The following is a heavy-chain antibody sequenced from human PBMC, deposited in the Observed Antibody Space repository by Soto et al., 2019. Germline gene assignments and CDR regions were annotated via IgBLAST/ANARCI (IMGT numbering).Heavy chain of an antibody. J-gene: IGHJ4*02. Sequence: GGSLRLSCAASGFDVNSDYMNWVRQTPGKGLEWVASIYSGETTYYADSVRGLFTISSDKSRNTLYFQLSSLRIEDTAVYYCTRDGRGLGRLSLFEYWGQGGLVTVSS. CDR1: GFDVNSDY. D-gene: IGHD2-21*02. CDR2: IYSGETT. CDR3: TRDGRGLGRLSLFEY. V-gene: IGHV3-53*01.